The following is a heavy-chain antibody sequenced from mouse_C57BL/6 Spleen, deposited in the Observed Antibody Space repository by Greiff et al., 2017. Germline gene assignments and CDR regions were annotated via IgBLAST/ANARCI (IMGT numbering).Heavy chain of an antibody. CDR2: IDPENGDT. V-gene: IGHV14-4*01. CDR3: TTAPLFGSRGGEY. Sequence: VHVQQPGAELVRPGASVKLSCTASGFNFKDDYMHWVKQRPEQGLEWIGWIDPENGDTEYASKFQGKATITADTSSNTAYLQLSSLTSEDTAVYYCTTAPLFGSRGGEYWGQGTTLTGSS. D-gene: IGHD1-1*01. CDR1: GFNFKDDY. J-gene: IGHJ2*01.